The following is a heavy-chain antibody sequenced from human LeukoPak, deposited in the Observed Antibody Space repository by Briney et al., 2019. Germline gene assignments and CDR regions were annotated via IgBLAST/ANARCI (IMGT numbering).Heavy chain of an antibody. CDR3: ARVGATVTTDWYFDL. D-gene: IGHD4-17*01. V-gene: IGHV1-69*05. J-gene: IGHJ2*01. CDR2: IIPIFGTA. Sequence: SVKVSCEASGGTFSSYAISWVRQAPGQGLEWMGRIIPIFGTANYAQKFQGRVTITTDESTSTAYMELSSLRSEDTAVYYCARVGATVTTDWYFDLWGRGTLVTVSS. CDR1: GGTFSSYA.